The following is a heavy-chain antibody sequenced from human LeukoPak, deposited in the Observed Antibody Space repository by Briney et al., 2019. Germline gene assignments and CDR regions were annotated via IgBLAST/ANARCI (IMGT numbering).Heavy chain of an antibody. CDR2: IIPIFGTA. CDR1: GGTSSSYA. J-gene: IGHJ6*03. CDR3: ARLRDDTSLYYYYMDV. V-gene: IGHV1-69*06. Sequence: GASVKVSCKASGGTSSSYAISWVRQAPGQGLEWMGRIIPIFGTANYAQKFQGRVTITADRSTSTAYMELSSLRSEDTAVYYCARLRDDTSLYYYYMDVWGKGTTVTVSS. D-gene: IGHD3-9*01.